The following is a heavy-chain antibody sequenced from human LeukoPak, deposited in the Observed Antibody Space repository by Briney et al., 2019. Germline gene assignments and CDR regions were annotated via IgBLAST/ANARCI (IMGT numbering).Heavy chain of an antibody. CDR3: ARALRYCSSTSCYTVGYWFDP. V-gene: IGHV4-61*02. D-gene: IGHD2-2*02. J-gene: IGHJ5*02. CDR1: GVSISSGSYY. Sequence: PSQTLSLTCTVSGVSISSGSYYWSWIRQPAGKGLEWIGRIYTSGSTNYNPSLKSRVTISVDTSKNQFSLKLSSVTAADTAVYYCARALRYCSSTSCYTVGYWFDPWGQGTLVTVSS. CDR2: IYTSGST.